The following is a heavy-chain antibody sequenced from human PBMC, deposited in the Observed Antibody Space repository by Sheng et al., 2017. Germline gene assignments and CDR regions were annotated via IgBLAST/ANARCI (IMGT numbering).Heavy chain of an antibody. CDR1: GGSISSYY. Sequence: QVQLQESGPGLVRPSEILSLTCTVSGGSISSYYWSWIRQPPGKGLEWIGYIYYSGSTNYNPSLKSRVTISVATSNNQFSLKMRSVTAADTAVYYCARIRAAHTFYFDYVGPGNPGHRLL. J-gene: IGHJ4*02. D-gene: IGHD6-6*01. CDR2: IYYSGST. CDR3: ARIRAAHTFYFDY. V-gene: IGHV4-59*12.